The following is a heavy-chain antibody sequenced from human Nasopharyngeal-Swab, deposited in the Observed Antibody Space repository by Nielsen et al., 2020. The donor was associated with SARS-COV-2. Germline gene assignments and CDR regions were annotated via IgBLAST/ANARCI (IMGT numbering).Heavy chain of an antibody. V-gene: IGHV3-74*01. CDR1: GFTFSSYW. CDR2: INSDGRTT. CDR3: ATLANIVVVTAILNGDYFDY. D-gene: IGHD2-21*02. J-gene: IGHJ4*02. Sequence: GESLKISCAASGFTFSSYWMHWVRQAPGKGLLWVSRINSDGRTTSYADSVRGRFTISRDNAKNSLYLQMNSLRAEDTAVYYCATLANIVVVTAILNGDYFDYWGQGTLVTVSS.